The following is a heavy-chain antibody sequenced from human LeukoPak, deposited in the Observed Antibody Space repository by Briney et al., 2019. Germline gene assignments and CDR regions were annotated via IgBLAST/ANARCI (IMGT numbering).Heavy chain of an antibody. CDR3: ARDRDHVWARSFFFDP. CDR1: GGSFSGYY. Sequence: SETLSLTCAVYGGSFSGYYWSWIRQPPGKGLEWIGEINHSGSTNYNPSLKSRVTISVDTSKNQFSLKLSSVTAADTAVYYCARDRDHVWARSFFFDPWGQGTLVTVSS. CDR2: INHSGST. J-gene: IGHJ5*02. V-gene: IGHV4-34*01. D-gene: IGHD3-16*01.